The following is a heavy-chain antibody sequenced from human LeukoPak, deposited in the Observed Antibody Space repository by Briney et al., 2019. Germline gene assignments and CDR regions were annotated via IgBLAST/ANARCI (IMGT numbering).Heavy chain of an antibody. V-gene: IGHV3-53*01. CDR2: IYSGGST. D-gene: IGHD3-22*01. CDR3: ARGDYYDSSGYYLGYFDY. CDR1: GFXVSSNY. J-gene: IGHJ4*02. Sequence: PGGSLRLSCAASGFXVSSNYMSWVRQAPGKGLEWVSVIYSGGSTYYADSVKGRFTISRDNSKNTLYLQMNSLRAEDTAVYYCARGDYYDSSGYYLGYFDYWGQGTLVTVSS.